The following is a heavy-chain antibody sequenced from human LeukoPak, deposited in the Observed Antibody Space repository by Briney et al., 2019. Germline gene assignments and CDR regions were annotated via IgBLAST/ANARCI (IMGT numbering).Heavy chain of an antibody. CDR2: ISAYNGNT. D-gene: IGHD3-22*01. CDR1: GYTFTSYG. J-gene: IGHJ6*02. CDR3: AREHYYDSSGYYYYYGMDV. Sequence: ASVKVSCKASGYTFTSYGISWVRQAPGQGLEWMGWISAYNGNTNYAQKLQGRVTMTTDTSTSTAYMELRSLRSDDTAVYYCAREHYYDSSGYYYYYGMDVWGQGTTVTVSS. V-gene: IGHV1-18*01.